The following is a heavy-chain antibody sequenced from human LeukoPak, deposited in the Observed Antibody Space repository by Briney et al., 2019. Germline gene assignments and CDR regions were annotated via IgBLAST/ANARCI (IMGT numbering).Heavy chain of an antibody. CDR3: ARDGGDYGSGSYYAY. J-gene: IGHJ4*02. CDR1: GFTFSSYE. CDR2: ISSSGSTI. V-gene: IGHV3-48*03. D-gene: IGHD3-10*01. Sequence: GGSLRLSCAASGFTFSSYEMNWVRQAPGKGLEWVSYISSSGSTIYYADSVKGRFTISRDNAKKSLYLQMDSLRVEDTAVYYCARDGGDYGSGSYYAYWGQGTLVTVSS.